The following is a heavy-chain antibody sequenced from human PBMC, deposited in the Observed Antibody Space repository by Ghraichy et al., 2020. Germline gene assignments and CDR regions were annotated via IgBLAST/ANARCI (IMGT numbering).Heavy chain of an antibody. CDR3: AKERGYGYYDSTGHLNGFYFDY. J-gene: IGHJ4*02. CDR1: GFTFSNYG. CDR2: ISGSGAGT. Sequence: GGSLRLSCAASGFTFSNYGMSWVRQAPGKGLEWVSGISGSGAGTYDADSVKGRFTISRDNSKNTLYLQMNSLRAEDTAVYYCAKERGYGYYDSTGHLNGFYFDYWGQGTLVTVSS. D-gene: IGHD3-22*01. V-gene: IGHV3-23*01.